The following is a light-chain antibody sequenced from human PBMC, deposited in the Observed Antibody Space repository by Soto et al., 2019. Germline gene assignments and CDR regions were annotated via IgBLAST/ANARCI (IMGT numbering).Light chain of an antibody. Sequence: DIQMTQSPSSLSASVGDRLTITCQASQGIRNFLNWYQQKPGKAPRLLIYDASKLETGVPTRFSGRGSGAHFIFTINSLQPEDVAVYYCKQYDNLPYTFGQGTKLEI. CDR1: QGIRNF. CDR2: DAS. J-gene: IGKJ2*01. V-gene: IGKV1-33*01. CDR3: KQYDNLPYT.